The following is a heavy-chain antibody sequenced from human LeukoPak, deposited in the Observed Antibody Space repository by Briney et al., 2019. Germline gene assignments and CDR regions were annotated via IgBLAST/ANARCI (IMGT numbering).Heavy chain of an antibody. D-gene: IGHD4-23*01. Sequence: SETLSLTCTVSGGSISSYYWSWIRQPPGKGLEWIGYIYYSGSTNYNPSLKSRVTISVDTSKNQFSLKLSSVTAAGTAVYYCARDQGGGIDYWGQGTLVTVSS. CDR1: GGSISSYY. J-gene: IGHJ4*02. CDR2: IYYSGST. CDR3: ARDQGGGIDY. V-gene: IGHV4-59*01.